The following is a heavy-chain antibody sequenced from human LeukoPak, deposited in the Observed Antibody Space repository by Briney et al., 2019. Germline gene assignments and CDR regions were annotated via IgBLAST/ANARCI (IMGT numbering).Heavy chain of an antibody. CDR3: ARLVSTVTTVFDY. CDR2: IYYSGST. J-gene: IGHJ4*02. Sequence: SETLSLTCTVSGGSISSYYWSWIRQPPGKGLEWTGYIYYSGSTNYNPSLKSRVTISVVTSKNQFSLKLSSVTAADTAVYYCARLVSTVTTVFDYWGQGTLVTVSS. V-gene: IGHV4-59*01. CDR1: GGSISSYY. D-gene: IGHD4-17*01.